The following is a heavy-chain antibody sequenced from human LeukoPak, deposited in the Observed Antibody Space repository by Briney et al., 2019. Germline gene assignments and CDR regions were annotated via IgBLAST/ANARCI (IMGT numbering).Heavy chain of an antibody. V-gene: IGHV4-39*07. CDR3: AREHCSGGSCYSIYYYYYMDV. CDR1: SGSISSSSYY. J-gene: IGHJ6*03. D-gene: IGHD2-15*01. CDR2: IYYSGST. Sequence: SETLSLTCTVSSGSISSSSYYWGWIRQPPGKGLEWIGSIYYSGSTYYNSSLKSRVTISVDTSKNQFSLKLSSVTAADTAVYYCAREHCSGGSCYSIYYYYYMDVWGKGTTVTVSS.